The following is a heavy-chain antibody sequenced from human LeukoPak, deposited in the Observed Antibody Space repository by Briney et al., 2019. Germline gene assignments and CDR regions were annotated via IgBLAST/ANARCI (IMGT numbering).Heavy chain of an antibody. Sequence: RSGGSLRLSCAASGFTFSDYYMSWIRQAPGKGLEWVSYISSSGSTIYYADSVKGRFTISRDNAKNSLYLQMNSLRAEDTAVYYCTRIYCSGGSCSYFDSWGQGTLVTVSS. V-gene: IGHV3-11*04. CDR1: GFTFSDYY. D-gene: IGHD2-15*01. CDR2: ISSSGSTI. CDR3: TRIYCSGGSCSYFDS. J-gene: IGHJ4*02.